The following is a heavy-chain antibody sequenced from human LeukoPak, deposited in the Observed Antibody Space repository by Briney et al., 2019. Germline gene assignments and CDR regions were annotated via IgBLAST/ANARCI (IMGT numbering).Heavy chain of an antibody. CDR2: IIPIFGTA. CDR3: ARDRGEYHYYMDV. CDR1: GGTFSSSA. V-gene: IGHV1-69*05. D-gene: IGHD3-16*01. Sequence: GASVKVSCKASGGTFSSSAISWVRQAPGQGLEWMGGIIPIFGTANYAQKFRGRVTITTDESTSTAYMELSSLRSEDTAVYYRARDRGEYHYYMDVWGKGTTVTVSS. J-gene: IGHJ6*03.